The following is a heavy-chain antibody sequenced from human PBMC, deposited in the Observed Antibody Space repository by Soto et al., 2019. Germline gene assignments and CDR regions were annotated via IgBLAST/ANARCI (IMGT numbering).Heavy chain of an antibody. V-gene: IGHV3-7*03. CDR3: ACLKVSSALDF. CDR1: GFTFSNYR. Sequence: EVLLVESGGGLVQPGGSLRLSCAASGFTFSNYRMSWVRQAPGKGLEWVARIKEDGSERYYVPSVRGRFTISRDNAKNSLSLQMNSLRADDTAVYYCACLKVSSALDFWGQGTLVTVSS. D-gene: IGHD6-19*01. J-gene: IGHJ4*02. CDR2: IKEDGSER.